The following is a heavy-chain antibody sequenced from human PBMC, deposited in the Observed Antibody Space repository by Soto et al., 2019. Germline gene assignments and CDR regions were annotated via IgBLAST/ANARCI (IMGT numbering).Heavy chain of an antibody. D-gene: IGHD6-19*01. CDR3: ARHSSGSEPSDY. Sequence: SETLSLTCTVSGGSISSYYWSWIRQPPGKGLEWIGYIYYSGSTNYNPSLKSRVTISVDTSKNQFSLKLSSVTAADTAVYYCARHSSGSEPSDYWGQGTLVTVSS. V-gene: IGHV4-59*01. CDR1: GGSISSYY. CDR2: IYYSGST. J-gene: IGHJ4*02.